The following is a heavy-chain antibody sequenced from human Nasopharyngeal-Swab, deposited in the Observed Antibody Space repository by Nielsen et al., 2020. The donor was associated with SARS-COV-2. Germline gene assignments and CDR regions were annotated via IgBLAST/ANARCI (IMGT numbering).Heavy chain of an antibody. CDR3: AREVVGGLVDS. Sequence: GSRRLSCTGPGGSISSYYWSWTRQSQGKGLEWSGYCYYSGITNYNPSLKSRVTILIDTSKNQFSLKLNSVTAADTAVYYCAREVVGGLVDSWGQGTLVTVSS. J-gene: IGHJ4*02. CDR1: GGSISSYY. V-gene: IGHV4-59*12. D-gene: IGHD1-26*01. CDR2: CYYSGIT.